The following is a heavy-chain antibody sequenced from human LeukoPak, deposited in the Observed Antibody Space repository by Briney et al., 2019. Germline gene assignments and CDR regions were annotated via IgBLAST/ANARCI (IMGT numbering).Heavy chain of an antibody. CDR2: IYYGGST. D-gene: IGHD2-8*01. V-gene: IGHV4-30-4*01. J-gene: IGHJ4*02. Sequence: SETLSLTCTVSGGSISSGDYYWSWIRQPPGKGLEWIGYIYYGGSTYYNPSLKSRVTISVDTSKNQFSLKLSSVAAADTAVYYCARDNGGYTGIDYWGQGTLVTVSS. CDR3: ARDNGGYTGIDY. CDR1: GGSISSGDYY.